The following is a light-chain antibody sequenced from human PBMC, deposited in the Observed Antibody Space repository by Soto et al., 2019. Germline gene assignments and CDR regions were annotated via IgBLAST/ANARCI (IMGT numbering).Light chain of an antibody. CDR2: DVS. CDR1: SSDVGGYNY. J-gene: IGLJ1*01. Sequence: QSALTQPASVSGSPGQSITISCTGTSSDVGGYNYVSWYQQHPGTAPKLMIYDVSNRPSGVSNRFSGSKSGASASLAITGLQAEDDADYYCQYYDSRLSLYVFGTGTKVTVL. V-gene: IGLV2-14*01. CDR3: QYYDSRLSLYV.